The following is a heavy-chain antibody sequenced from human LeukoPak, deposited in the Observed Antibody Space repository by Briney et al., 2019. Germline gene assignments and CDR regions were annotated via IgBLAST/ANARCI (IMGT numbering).Heavy chain of an antibody. CDR2: INHSGST. J-gene: IGHJ3*02. V-gene: IGHV4-34*01. D-gene: IGHD6-19*01. CDR3: ARGGARPRYSSGWYHAFDI. Sequence: SETLSLTCAVYGGSLSGYYWSWIRQPPGKGLEWIGEINHSGSTNYNPSLTSRVTISVDTSKNQFSLKLSSVTAADTAVYYCARGGARPRYSSGWYHAFDIWGQGTMVTVSS. CDR1: GGSLSGYY.